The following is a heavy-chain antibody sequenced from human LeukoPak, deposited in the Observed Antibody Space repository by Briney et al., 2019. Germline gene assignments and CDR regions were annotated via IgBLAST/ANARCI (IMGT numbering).Heavy chain of an antibody. D-gene: IGHD2-8*01. J-gene: IGHJ6*02. CDR1: GFTLSSHN. Sequence: GGSLRLSCVASGFTLSSHNINWVRQAPGKGLEWVSHISSSGSITYYGDSVKGRITISRDDAKNSVSLYMNSLRAEDTAVYYCAKSLGAYCTNGVCYGIYYYGMDVWGQGTTVTVSS. V-gene: IGHV3-48*01. CDR3: AKSLGAYCTNGVCYGIYYYGMDV. CDR2: ISSSGSIT.